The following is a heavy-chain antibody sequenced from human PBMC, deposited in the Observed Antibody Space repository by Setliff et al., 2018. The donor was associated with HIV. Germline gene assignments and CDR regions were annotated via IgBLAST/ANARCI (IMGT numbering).Heavy chain of an antibody. Sequence: SETLSLTCTVSGGSISSHYWSWIRQPPGKGLEWIGYIYYSGSTNYNPSLKSRVTISVDTSKNQFSLKLNSVTAADTAVYYCARGQPQGGGTYWSAFDIWGQGTMVTVSS. V-gene: IGHV4-59*11. CDR1: GGSISSHY. J-gene: IGHJ3*02. D-gene: IGHD1-26*01. CDR3: ARGQPQGGGTYWSAFDI. CDR2: IYYSGST.